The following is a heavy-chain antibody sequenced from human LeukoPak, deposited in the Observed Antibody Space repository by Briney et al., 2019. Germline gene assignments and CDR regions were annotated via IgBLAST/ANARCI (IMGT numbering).Heavy chain of an antibody. V-gene: IGHV4-39*07. CDR1: GGSISSSSYY. Sequence: SETLSLTCTVSGGSISSSSYYWGWIRRPPGKGLEWIGSIYYSGSTYYNPSLKSRVTISVDTSKNQFSLKLSSVTAADTAVYYCARVVRIAVAAPDYWGQGTLVTVSS. CDR3: ARVVRIAVAAPDY. CDR2: IYYSGST. J-gene: IGHJ4*02. D-gene: IGHD6-19*01.